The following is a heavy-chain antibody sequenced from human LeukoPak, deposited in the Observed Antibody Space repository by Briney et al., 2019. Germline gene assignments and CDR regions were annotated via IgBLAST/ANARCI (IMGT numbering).Heavy chain of an antibody. V-gene: IGHV4-4*02. Sequence: SETLSLTCDVSGGSISRANWWSWVRQSPGQGLEWIGEISLSGRTNYNPSLQSRVTMSLDESKNQLSLDLASVTAADTAVYYCSRESGAFSPFGYWGQGTLVTVHS. CDR2: ISLSGRT. J-gene: IGHJ4*02. CDR3: SRESGAFSPFGY. D-gene: IGHD1-26*01. CDR1: GGSISRANW.